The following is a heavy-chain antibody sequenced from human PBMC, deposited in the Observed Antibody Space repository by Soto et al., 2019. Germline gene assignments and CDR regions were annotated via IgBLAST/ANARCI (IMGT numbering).Heavy chain of an antibody. CDR2: IGGAGDST. J-gene: IGHJ4*02. CDR1: GFSFNSYA. Sequence: EVQLLESGGGLVQPGGSLRLSCAASGFSFNSYAMSWVRQAPGKGLEWVSHIGGAGDSTYYADSVKGRFTISRDNSKKTVYLQMESLRAEDTVVYYCTGATYLDYWGQGTLVTVSS. V-gene: IGHV3-23*01. CDR3: TGATYLDY.